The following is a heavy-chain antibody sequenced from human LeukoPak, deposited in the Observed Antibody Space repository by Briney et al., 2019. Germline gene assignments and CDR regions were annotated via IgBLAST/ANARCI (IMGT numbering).Heavy chain of an antibody. V-gene: IGHV3-48*01. CDR2: ITASSSTE. J-gene: IGHJ4*02. D-gene: IGHD3-22*01. CDR3: ARVHDSSDGY. CDR1: GFTFSSSS. Sequence: GGSLRLSCAASGFTFSSSSMNWVRQAPGKGLEWVSYITASSSTEYYADSVKGRFTISRDNARNSLYLQMNSLRAEDTAVYYCARVHDSSDGYWGQGTLVTVSS.